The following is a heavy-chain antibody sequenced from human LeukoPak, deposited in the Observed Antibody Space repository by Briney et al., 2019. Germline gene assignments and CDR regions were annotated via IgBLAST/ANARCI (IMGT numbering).Heavy chain of an antibody. CDR3: ARYRGGKIAARVDY. CDR1: GFTFSSYS. J-gene: IGHJ4*02. Sequence: PGGSLRLSCAASGFTFSSYSMNWVRQAPGKGLEWVSSISSSSSYIYYADSVKGRFTISRDNAKNSLYLQMNSLRAEDTAVYYCARYRGGKIAARVDYWGQGTLFTVSS. D-gene: IGHD6-6*01. V-gene: IGHV3-21*01. CDR2: ISSSSSYI.